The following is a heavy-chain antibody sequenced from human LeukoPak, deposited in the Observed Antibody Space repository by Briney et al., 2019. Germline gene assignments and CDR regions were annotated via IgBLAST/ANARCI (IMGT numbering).Heavy chain of an antibody. J-gene: IGHJ4*02. Sequence: GSLRLSCAAPGFTFSSYEIHCVRPAPGKGLEWVSYISSSGSTISYADSVKGRFTISRDNAKNSLYLQMNSLRVEDTAVYYCGRGIAYWGQGTLVSVSS. CDR1: GFTFSSYE. V-gene: IGHV3-48*03. CDR3: GRGIAY. CDR2: ISSSGSTI.